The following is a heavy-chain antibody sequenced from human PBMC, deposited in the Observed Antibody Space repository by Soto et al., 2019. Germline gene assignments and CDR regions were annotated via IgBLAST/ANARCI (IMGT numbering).Heavy chain of an antibody. J-gene: IGHJ4*02. V-gene: IGHV4-59*08. CDR1: GGSISSYY. CDR2: IYYSGST. Sequence: ASETLSLTCTFPGGSISSYYWSWIRQPPGKGLEWIGYIYYSGSTNYNPSLKSRVTISVDTSKNQFSLKLSSVTAADTAVYYCARQDIVLMVYANDYWGQGTLVTVS. CDR3: ARQDIVLMVYANDY. D-gene: IGHD2-8*01.